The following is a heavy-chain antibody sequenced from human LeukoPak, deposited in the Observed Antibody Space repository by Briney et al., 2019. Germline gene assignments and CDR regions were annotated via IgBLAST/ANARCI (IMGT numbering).Heavy chain of an antibody. CDR2: INHSGST. CDR3: ARGRIQLWYPWYFDY. Sequence: SETLSLTYAVYGGSFSGYYWSWIRQPPGKGLEWIGEINHSGSTNYNPSLKSRVTISVDTSKNQFSLKLSSVTAADTAVYYCARGRIQLWYPWYFDYWGQGTLVTVSS. V-gene: IGHV4-34*01. J-gene: IGHJ4*02. D-gene: IGHD5-18*01. CDR1: GGSFSGYY.